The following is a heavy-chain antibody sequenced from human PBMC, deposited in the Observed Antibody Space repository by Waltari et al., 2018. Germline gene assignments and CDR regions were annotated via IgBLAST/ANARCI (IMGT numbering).Heavy chain of an antibody. J-gene: IGHJ5*01. CDR1: RFTFNSYG. V-gene: IGHV3-30*03. CDR2: ITYDGSKK. CDR3: ATLNGDFLNWFDS. Sequence: QVQLVESGGGVVHPGGSLRLPCAASRFTFNSYGMHWFRQAPGKGLEWVAFITYDGSKKYYLDSVNGRFTISRDNSNNILNLQMNSLRPEDTAIYYCATLNGDFLNWFDSWGQGALVTVSS. D-gene: IGHD4-17*01.